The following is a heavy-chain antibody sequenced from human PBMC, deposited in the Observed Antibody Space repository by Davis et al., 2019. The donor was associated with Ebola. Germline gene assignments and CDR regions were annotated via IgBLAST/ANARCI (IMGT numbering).Heavy chain of an antibody. CDR1: GGSISSYY. Sequence: SETLSLTCTVSGGSISSYYWSWLRQPPGKQLEWIGNIQYSGTTYYNPSLKSRVTILVGTSKSQFSLKLTSVTAADTAVYYCARGGGWLPDFWGLGTLVTVSS. D-gene: IGHD6-19*01. CDR2: IQYSGTT. V-gene: IGHV4-59*01. CDR3: ARGGGWLPDF. J-gene: IGHJ4*02.